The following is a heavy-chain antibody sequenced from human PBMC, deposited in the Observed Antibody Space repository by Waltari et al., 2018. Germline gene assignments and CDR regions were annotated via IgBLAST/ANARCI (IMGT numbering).Heavy chain of an antibody. D-gene: IGHD4-17*01. V-gene: IGHV3-23*04. Sequence: EVQLVESGGGLVQPGGSLRLSCAASGFTFSSYAMSWVRQAPGKGLEWVSAIGGRGGSTYYADSVKGRFTISRDNSKNTLYLQMNSLRAEDTAVYYCAKDGGYGDYYAYYYGMDVWGQGTTVTVSS. J-gene: IGHJ6*02. CDR1: GFTFSSYA. CDR2: IGGRGGST. CDR3: AKDGGYGDYYAYYYGMDV.